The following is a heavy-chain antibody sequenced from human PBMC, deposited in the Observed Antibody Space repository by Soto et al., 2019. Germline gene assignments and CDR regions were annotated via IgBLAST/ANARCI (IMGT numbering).Heavy chain of an antibody. Sequence: GESLKISCKGSGYSFAGYWITWVRQKPGKGLEWMGRIDPSDSQTYYSPSFRGHVTISVTKSITTVFLQWSSLRDSDTAMYYCARPIHDSDKATNFHYYFDSCRQGTPVTVSS. V-gene: IGHV5-10-1*01. D-gene: IGHD1-26*01. J-gene: IGHJ4*02. CDR3: ARPIHDSDKATNFHYYFDS. CDR2: IDPSDSQT. CDR1: GYSFAGYW.